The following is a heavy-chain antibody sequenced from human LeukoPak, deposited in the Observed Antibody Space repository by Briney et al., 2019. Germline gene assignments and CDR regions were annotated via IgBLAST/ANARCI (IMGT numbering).Heavy chain of an antibody. Sequence: SETLSLTCTVSGGSISSSSYYWGWIRQPPGKGLEWIGNIYYSGSTYYNPSLKSRVTMSVDTSKNQFSLQLNSVTPEDTAVYYCARGGAAAGFDSWGQGTLVTVSS. V-gene: IGHV4-39*07. CDR1: GGSISSSSYY. J-gene: IGHJ4*02. D-gene: IGHD6-13*01. CDR2: IYYSGST. CDR3: ARGGAAAGFDS.